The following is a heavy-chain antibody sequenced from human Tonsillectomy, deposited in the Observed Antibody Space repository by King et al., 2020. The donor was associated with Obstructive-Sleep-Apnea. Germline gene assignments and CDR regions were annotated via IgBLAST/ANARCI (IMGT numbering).Heavy chain of an antibody. CDR3: ATDRTGSLDY. D-gene: IGHD3-10*01. Sequence: VQLVDFGGGLVKPGGSLRLSCAASGFTFSSYSLNWVRQAPGKGLEWVSSISSRSSYIYYADTVGGRFTISRYKAKNSLYLQMNSLRAEDTAVYYCATDRTGSLDYWGQGTLATVSS. CDR2: ISSRSSYI. CDR1: GFTFSSYS. V-gene: IGHV3-21*01. J-gene: IGHJ4*02.